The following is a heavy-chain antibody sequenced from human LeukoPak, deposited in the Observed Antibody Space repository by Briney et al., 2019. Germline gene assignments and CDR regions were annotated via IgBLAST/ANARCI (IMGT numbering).Heavy chain of an antibody. J-gene: IGHJ4*02. CDR3: ARWYYDGSGYNDY. D-gene: IGHD3-22*01. CDR2: IYTSGST. Sequence: SQTLSLTCTVSGGSISSGSYSWSWIRQPAGKGREWIGRIYTSGSTNYNPSLKSRVTISVDTSKNQFSLKLSSVTAADTAVYYCARWYYDGSGYNDYWGQGTLVTVSS. CDR1: GGSISSGSYS. V-gene: IGHV4-61*02.